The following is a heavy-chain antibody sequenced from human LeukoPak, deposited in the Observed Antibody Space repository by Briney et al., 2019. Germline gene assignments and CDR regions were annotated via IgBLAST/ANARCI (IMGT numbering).Heavy chain of an antibody. Sequence: GGSLRLSCVGSEFIFGNYWMSWVRQAPGKGLEWVAHINQAGSEKYYVDSVKGRFTISRDNAKSSLSLQMNGLRVEDTALYYCVRDIPYVGSFLYFDYWGQGALVTVSS. CDR2: INQAGSEK. CDR1: EFIFGNYW. D-gene: IGHD1-26*01. J-gene: IGHJ4*02. CDR3: VRDIPYVGSFLYFDY. V-gene: IGHV3-7*01.